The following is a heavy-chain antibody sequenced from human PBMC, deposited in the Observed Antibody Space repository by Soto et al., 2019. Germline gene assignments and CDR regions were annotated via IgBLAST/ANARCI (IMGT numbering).Heavy chain of an antibody. J-gene: IGHJ6*02. V-gene: IGHV1-18*01. CDR1: GYTFTSYG. D-gene: IGHD4-17*01. Sequence: ASVKVSCKASGYTFTSYGISWVRQAPGQGLEWMGWISAYNGNTNYAQKLQGRVTMTTDTSTSTAYMELRSLRSDDTAVYYCAGDYGDYPPTYYYYYGMDVWGQGTTVTVSS. CDR2: ISAYNGNT. CDR3: AGDYGDYPPTYYYYYGMDV.